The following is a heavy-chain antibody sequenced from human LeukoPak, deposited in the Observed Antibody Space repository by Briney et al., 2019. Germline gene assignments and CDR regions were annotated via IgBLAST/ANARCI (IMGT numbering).Heavy chain of an antibody. CDR3: ASSYGDYPNSFDY. J-gene: IGHJ4*02. V-gene: IGHV4-59*01. CDR1: GGSISSYY. D-gene: IGHD4-17*01. CDR2: IYYSGST. Sequence: SETLSLTCTVSGGSISSYYWSWIRQPPGKGLEWIGYIYYSGSTNYNPSLKSRVTISVDTSKNQFSLKLSPVTAADTAVYYCASSYGDYPNSFDYWGQGTLVTVSS.